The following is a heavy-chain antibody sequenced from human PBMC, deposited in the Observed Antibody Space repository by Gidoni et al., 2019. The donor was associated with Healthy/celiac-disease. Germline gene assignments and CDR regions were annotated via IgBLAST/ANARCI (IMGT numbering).Heavy chain of an antibody. J-gene: IGHJ4*02. CDR2: IKSKTDGATT. CDR1: GFTFSNAW. D-gene: IGHD2-21*02. CDR3: TTGIVVVTAIPDY. Sequence: EVQLVESGGGLVKPGGSLRLSCAASGFTFSNAWMSWVRQATGKGLEGVCRIKSKTDGATTDDSAPVKGRFTISRDDSKNTLYLQMNSLKTEDTAVYYCTTGIVVVTAIPDYWGQGTLVTVSS. V-gene: IGHV3-15*01.